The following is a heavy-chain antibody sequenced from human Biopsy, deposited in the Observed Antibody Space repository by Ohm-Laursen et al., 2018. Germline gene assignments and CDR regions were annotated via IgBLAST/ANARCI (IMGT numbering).Heavy chain of an antibody. V-gene: IGHV1-69*13. Sequence: SVKVSCKASGGPSSNYAITWVRQAPGQGLEWMGGIIGIFRTAHYAQKFQGRVTITADEFMSTAYMELSSLRSEDTAAYYCARGGGYNWNNGWFDPWGQGTLVTVSS. J-gene: IGHJ5*02. CDR2: IIGIFRTA. CDR3: ARGGGYNWNNGWFDP. D-gene: IGHD1/OR15-1a*01. CDR1: GGPSSNYA.